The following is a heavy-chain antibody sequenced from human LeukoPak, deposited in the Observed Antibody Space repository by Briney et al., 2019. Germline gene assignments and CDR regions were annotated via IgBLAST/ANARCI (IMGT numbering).Heavy chain of an antibody. D-gene: IGHD3-16*01. Sequence: GGSLRLSCSASGFTFSSYAMHWVRQAPGKGLEYVSAISSNGGSTYYADSVKGRFTISRDNSKDTLYLQMSSLRAEDTAVYYCVKLCPYYFDYWGQGTLVTVSS. CDR3: VKLCPYYFDY. CDR1: GFTFSSYA. CDR2: ISSNGGST. V-gene: IGHV3-64D*06. J-gene: IGHJ4*02.